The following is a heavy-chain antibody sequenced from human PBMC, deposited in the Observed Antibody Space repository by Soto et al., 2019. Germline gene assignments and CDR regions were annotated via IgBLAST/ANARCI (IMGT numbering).Heavy chain of an antibody. Sequence: PGGSLRLSCAASGFTFDDYAMHWVRQAPGKGLEWVSGISWNSGSIGYADSVKGRFTISRDNAKNSLYLQMNSLRAEDTALYYCAKEGSGWSFYFDYWGQGTLVTVSS. CDR1: GFTFDDYA. D-gene: IGHD6-19*01. CDR2: ISWNSGSI. CDR3: AKEGSGWSFYFDY. J-gene: IGHJ4*02. V-gene: IGHV3-9*01.